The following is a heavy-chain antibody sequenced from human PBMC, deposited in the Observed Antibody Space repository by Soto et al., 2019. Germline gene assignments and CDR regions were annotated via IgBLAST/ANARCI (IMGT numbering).Heavy chain of an antibody. CDR1: GFTFSSYA. Sequence: GESLKISCAASGFTFSSYAMHWVRQAPGKGLEWVAVISYDGSNKYYADSVKGRFTISRDNSKNTLYLQMNSLRAEDTAVYYCARGGQPNFDYWGQGTLVTVSS. CDR3: ARGGQPNFDY. J-gene: IGHJ4*02. V-gene: IGHV3-30*04. CDR2: ISYDGSNK.